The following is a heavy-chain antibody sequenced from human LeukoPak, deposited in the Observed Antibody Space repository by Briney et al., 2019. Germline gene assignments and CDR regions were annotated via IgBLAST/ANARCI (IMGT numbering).Heavy chain of an antibody. CDR2: IYSGGNT. CDR3: ARDSGTTVGYFDY. D-gene: IGHD4-23*01. J-gene: IGHJ4*02. V-gene: IGHV3-66*01. CDR1: GFTVSTNY. Sequence: PGGSLRLSCAASGFTVSTNYMSWVRQAPGRGLEWVSVIYSGGNTYYADSVKGRVTISRDNSKNTLYLQMNSLRADDTAVYYCARDSGTTVGYFDYWGQGTMVTVSP.